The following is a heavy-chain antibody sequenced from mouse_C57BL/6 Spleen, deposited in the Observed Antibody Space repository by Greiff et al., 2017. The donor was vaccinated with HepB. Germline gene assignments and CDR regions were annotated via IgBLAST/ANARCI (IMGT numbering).Heavy chain of an antibody. CDR3: ARGAYGSRPYWYFDV. V-gene: IGHV1-52*01. D-gene: IGHD1-1*01. CDR2: IDPSDSET. Sequence: QVQLKQPGAELVRPGSSVKLSCKASGYTFTSYWMHWVKQRPIQGLEWIGNIDPSDSETHYNQKFKDKATLTVDKSSSTAYMQLSSLTSEDSAVYYCARGAYGSRPYWYFDVWGTGTTVTVSS. J-gene: IGHJ1*03. CDR1: GYTFTSYW.